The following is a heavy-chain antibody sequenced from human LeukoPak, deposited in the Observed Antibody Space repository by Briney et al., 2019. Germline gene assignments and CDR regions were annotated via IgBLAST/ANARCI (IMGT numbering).Heavy chain of an antibody. CDR1: GGSISSYY. V-gene: IGHV4-59*12. CDR3: ARGRNYGAP. J-gene: IGHJ2*01. CDR2: IYYSGST. Sequence: PSETLSLTCTVSGGSISSYYWSWIRQPPGKGLEWIGYIYYSGSTNYNPSLKSRVTISVDTSKNQFSLKLSSVTAADTAVYYCARGRNYGAPWGRGTLVTVSS. D-gene: IGHD4-17*01.